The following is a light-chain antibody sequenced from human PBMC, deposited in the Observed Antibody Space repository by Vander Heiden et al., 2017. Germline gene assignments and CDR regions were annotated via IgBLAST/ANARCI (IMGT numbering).Light chain of an antibody. CDR1: QSISSY. J-gene: IGKJ1*01. CDR3: QQSYSTPRT. V-gene: IGKV1-39*01. Sequence: IQMPHSPSSLSASVGDRVTITCRASQSISSYLNWYQQKPGKAPKLLIYAASSLQSGVPSRFSGSGSGTDFTLTISNLQPEDFATYYCQQSYSTPRTFGQGTKVEIK. CDR2: AAS.